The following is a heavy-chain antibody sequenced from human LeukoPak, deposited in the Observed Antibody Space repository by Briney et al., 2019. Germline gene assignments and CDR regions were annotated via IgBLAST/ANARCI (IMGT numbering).Heavy chain of an antibody. D-gene: IGHD6-19*01. V-gene: IGHV4-59*01. J-gene: IGHJ4*02. Sequence: SETLSLTCTVSGGTISSYYWSWIRQPPGKGLEWIGYIYYSGSTNYNPSLKSRVTISVDTSKNQFSLKLSSVTAADTAVYYCARGPCGIGVAVAGTTCQGFDYWGQGTLVTVSS. CDR2: IYYSGST. CDR3: ARGPCGIGVAVAGTTCQGFDY. CDR1: GGTISSYY.